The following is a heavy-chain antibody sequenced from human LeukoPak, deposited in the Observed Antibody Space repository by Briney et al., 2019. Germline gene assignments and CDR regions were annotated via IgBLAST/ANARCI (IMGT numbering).Heavy chain of an antibody. CDR3: AREVHYYGSGKLYYYYMDV. Sequence: SETLSLTCAVSGGSISSSYWWSWVRQPPGKGLEWIGEVYHSGSTNYNPSLKSRVTISVDTSKNQFSLKLSPVTAADTAVYYCAREVHYYGSGKLYYYYMDVWGKGATVTVSS. V-gene: IGHV4-4*02. J-gene: IGHJ6*03. CDR1: GGSISSSYW. D-gene: IGHD3-10*01. CDR2: VYHSGST.